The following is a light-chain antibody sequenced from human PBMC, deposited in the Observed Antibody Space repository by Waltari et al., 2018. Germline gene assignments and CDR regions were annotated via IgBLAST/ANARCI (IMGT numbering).Light chain of an antibody. J-gene: IGLJ2*01. Sequence: QSVLTQPPSASALPGQRVTISCSGSSSNIGRNTVNWYQQLPGTAPKFLLYSNNQRPSGVPDRFSGSKSGTSASLAISGLQSEDEADYYCATWDDRLDNVVFGGGTKLTVL. CDR3: ATWDDRLDNVV. CDR1: SSNIGRNT. CDR2: SNN. V-gene: IGLV1-44*01.